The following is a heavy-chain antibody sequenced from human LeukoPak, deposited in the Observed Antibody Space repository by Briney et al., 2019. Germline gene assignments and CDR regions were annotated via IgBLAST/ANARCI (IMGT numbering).Heavy chain of an antibody. CDR2: MNPNSGNT. V-gene: IGHV1-8*02. J-gene: IGHJ5*02. CDR3: AREHGDYDSYWFDP. CDR1: GYTFTSYY. D-gene: IGHD4-17*01. Sequence: GASVKVSCKASGYTFTSYYMHWVRQAPGRGLEWMGWMNPNSGNTGYAQKFQGRVTMTRNTSISTAYMELSSLRSEDTAVYYCAREHGDYDSYWFDPWGQGTLVTVSS.